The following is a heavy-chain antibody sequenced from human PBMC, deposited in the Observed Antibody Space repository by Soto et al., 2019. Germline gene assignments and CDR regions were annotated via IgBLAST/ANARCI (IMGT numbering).Heavy chain of an antibody. CDR2: INPSGGST. Sequence: ASVKVSCKASGYTFTSYYMHWVRQAPGQGLEWMGIINPSGGSTSYAQKLQGRVTMTRDTSTSTVYMELSSLRSEDTAVYYCARDGNYGSGSPMGYYYGMDVWGQGTTVTVSS. V-gene: IGHV1-46*03. J-gene: IGHJ6*02. CDR1: GYTFTSYY. CDR3: ARDGNYGSGSPMGYYYGMDV. D-gene: IGHD3-10*01.